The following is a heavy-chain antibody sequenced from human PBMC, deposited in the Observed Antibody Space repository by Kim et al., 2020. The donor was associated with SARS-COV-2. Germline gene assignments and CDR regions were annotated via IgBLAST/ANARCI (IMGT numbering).Heavy chain of an antibody. CDR1: GGSISSGGYY. CDR2: IYYSGST. D-gene: IGHD2-2*02. J-gene: IGHJ6*02. Sequence: SETLSLTCTVSGGSISSGGYYWSWIRQHPGKGLEWIGYIYYSGSTYYNPSLKSRVTISVDTSKNQFSLKLSSVTAADTAVYYCARGLAGVEPAAIGVGYYYGMDVWGQGTTVTVSS. CDR3: ARGLAGVEPAAIGVGYYYGMDV. V-gene: IGHV4-31*03.